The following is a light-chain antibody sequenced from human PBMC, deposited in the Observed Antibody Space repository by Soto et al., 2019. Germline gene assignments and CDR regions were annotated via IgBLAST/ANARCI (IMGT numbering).Light chain of an antibody. CDR1: RSVSSS. V-gene: IGKV3-11*01. CDR3: QQRSNWPLT. CDR2: DAS. Sequence: EVVLTQSPATLSLSLGERATLSCRASRSVSSSLAWYQQKPGQAPRLLIYDASNRATGIPARFSGSGSGTDFTLTISSLEPEDFAVYYCQQRSNWPLTFGQGTKLEIK. J-gene: IGKJ2*01.